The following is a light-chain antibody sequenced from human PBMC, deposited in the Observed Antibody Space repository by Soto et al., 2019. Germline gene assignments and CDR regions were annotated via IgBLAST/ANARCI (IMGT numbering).Light chain of an antibody. CDR2: GNI. Sequence: QSVLTQPPSLSGAPGQRVTISCTGSSSNIGAGYDVHWYQQLPGTAPKLLIYGNINRPSGVPDRFSGSKAGTSASLAITGLQAEDEADYYCQSYDSSLSGWVFGGGTQVTVL. V-gene: IGLV1-40*01. J-gene: IGLJ3*02. CDR1: SSNIGAGYD. CDR3: QSYDSSLSGWV.